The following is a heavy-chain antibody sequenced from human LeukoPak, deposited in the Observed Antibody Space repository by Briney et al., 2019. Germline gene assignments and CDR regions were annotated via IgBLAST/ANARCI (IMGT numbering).Heavy chain of an antibody. CDR2: IRQDGDTK. V-gene: IGHV3-7*03. CDR3: ARALPYGTTWYGRSDF. J-gene: IGHJ4*02. D-gene: IGHD6-13*01. CDR1: GFPFNAYW. Sequence: GGSLRLSCAASGFPFNAYWMTWVRQAPGKGLEWVANIRQDGDTKYYVDSVKGRFTISRDNAMNSLYLQMNSLRAEDTAIYYCARALPYGTTWYGRSDFWGQGTLVTVSS.